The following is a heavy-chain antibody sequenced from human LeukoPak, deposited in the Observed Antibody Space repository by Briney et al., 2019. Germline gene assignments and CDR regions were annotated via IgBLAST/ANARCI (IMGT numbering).Heavy chain of an antibody. V-gene: IGHV3-7*01. J-gene: IGHJ4*02. D-gene: IGHD2-15*01. Sequence: PGGSLRLSCAASGFTFSSYAMHWVRQAPGKGLEWVANIKQDGSEKYYVDSVKGRFTISRDNAKNSLYLQMNSLRAEDTAVYYCARDRGGSVAAPTFDYWGQGTLVTVSS. CDR2: IKQDGSEK. CDR1: GFTFSSYA. CDR3: ARDRGGSVAAPTFDY.